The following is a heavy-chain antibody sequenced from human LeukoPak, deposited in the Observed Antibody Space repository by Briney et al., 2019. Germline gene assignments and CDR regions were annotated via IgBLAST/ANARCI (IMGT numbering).Heavy chain of an antibody. D-gene: IGHD3-9*01. Sequence: GASVKVSCKVSGYTLTELSMHWVRQAPGKGLEWMGGFDPEDGETIYAQKFQGRVTMTEDTSTDTAYMELSSLRSEDTAVYYCATGGDITFDWLNYDYWGQGTLVTVPS. V-gene: IGHV1-24*01. CDR2: FDPEDGET. CDR3: ATGGDITFDWLNYDY. J-gene: IGHJ4*02. CDR1: GYTLTELS.